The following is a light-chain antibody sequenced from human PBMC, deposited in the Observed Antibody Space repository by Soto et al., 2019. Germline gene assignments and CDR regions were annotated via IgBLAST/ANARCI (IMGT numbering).Light chain of an antibody. CDR3: QSYDCSLGGYV. J-gene: IGLJ1*01. CDR2: GNS. CDR1: SSNIGAGYD. V-gene: IGLV1-40*01. Sequence: QSVLTQPPSVSGAPGQRVTISCTGSSSNIGAGYDVHWYQQLPGTAPKLLIYGNSNRPSGVPDRFSGSKSGTSGSLAITGLQAEDEADYYCQSYDCSLGGYVFGTGTKLTVL.